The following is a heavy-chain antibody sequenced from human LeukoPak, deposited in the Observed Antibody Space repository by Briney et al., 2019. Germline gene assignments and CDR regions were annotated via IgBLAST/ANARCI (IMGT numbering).Heavy chain of an antibody. CDR1: GYTFTSYD. V-gene: IGHV1-8*01. Sequence: ASVKVSCKASGYTFTSYDINWVRQATGQGLEGMGGMNPKSGNTGYAQKFQGRVTMTRNTSISTAYMELSSLRSEDTAVYYCARESVAGTLFYYYYGMDVWGQGTTVTVSS. J-gene: IGHJ6*02. CDR3: ARESVAGTLFYYYYGMDV. CDR2: MNPKSGNT. D-gene: IGHD6-19*01.